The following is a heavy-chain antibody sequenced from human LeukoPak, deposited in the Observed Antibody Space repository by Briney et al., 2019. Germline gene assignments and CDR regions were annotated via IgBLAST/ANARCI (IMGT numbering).Heavy chain of an antibody. CDR2: ITATSLHI. CDR3: ARISRGSSSWFFDY. D-gene: IGHD6-13*01. J-gene: IGHJ4*02. CDR1: GVTFSGYS. Sequence: GGSLRLSYAASGVTFSGYSMNWVRQAPGKGLEWVSAITATSLHIYYADSVKGRFTISRDNAKNSLYLQMNSLRAEDTAVYYCARISRGSSSWFFDYWGQGTLVTVSS. V-gene: IGHV3-21*01.